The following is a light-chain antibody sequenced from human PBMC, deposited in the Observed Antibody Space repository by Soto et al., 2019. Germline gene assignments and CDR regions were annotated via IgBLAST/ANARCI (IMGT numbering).Light chain of an antibody. V-gene: IGKV3-20*01. Sequence: EIVLTQSPGTLSLSPGERATLCCRSSQSIKNNFLAWYQQKPGQAPRLLIFGASSRSSGIPSRFSGSGSGTDFTLTVSRLEPEDFAVYYCQQYGTSPINFGQGTRLEIK. J-gene: IGKJ5*01. CDR2: GAS. CDR1: QSIKNNF. CDR3: QQYGTSPIN.